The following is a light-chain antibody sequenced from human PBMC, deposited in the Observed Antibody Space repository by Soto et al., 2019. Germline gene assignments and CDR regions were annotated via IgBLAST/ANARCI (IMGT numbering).Light chain of an antibody. J-gene: IGKJ1*01. V-gene: IGKV3-20*01. CDR1: QSVSSSN. CDR2: GGY. Sequence: EIVLTHSPGTLSFSPGERATLSFRASQSVSSSNLAWYQQKRGQSPRVIIYGGYTRAAGIPDRFSGSGSGTDFTLTISRVEPEDFALYYCQQYGTSLWTFGQGTKVDIK. CDR3: QQYGTSLWT.